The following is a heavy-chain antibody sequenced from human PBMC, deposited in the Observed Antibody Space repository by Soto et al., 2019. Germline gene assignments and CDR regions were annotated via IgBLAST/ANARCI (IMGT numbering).Heavy chain of an antibody. CDR3: AQDIRYYYGMDV. Sequence: LRLSCAASGFTFSSYAMSWVRQAPGKGLEWVSAISGSGGSTYYADSVKGRFTISRDNSKNALYLQMNSLRAEDTAVYYCAQDIRYYYGMDVWGQGTTVTVS. CDR1: GFTFSSYA. J-gene: IGHJ6*02. D-gene: IGHD2-21*01. V-gene: IGHV3-23*01. CDR2: ISGSGGST.